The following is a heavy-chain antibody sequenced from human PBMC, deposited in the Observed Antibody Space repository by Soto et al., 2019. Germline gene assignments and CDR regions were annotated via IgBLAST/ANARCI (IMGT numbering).Heavy chain of an antibody. CDR3: ARAAGYCSGGSCYSRYYYYYYMDV. J-gene: IGHJ6*03. D-gene: IGHD2-15*01. CDR2: ICGSGGST. Sequence: GGSLRLSCAASGFNFSSYAMSWVRQAPGKGLEWVSAICGSGGSTYYADSVKGRFTISRDNSKNTLYLQMNSLRAEDTAVYYCARAAGYCSGGSCYSRYYYYYYMDVWGKGTTVTVSS. CDR1: GFNFSSYA. V-gene: IGHV3-23*01.